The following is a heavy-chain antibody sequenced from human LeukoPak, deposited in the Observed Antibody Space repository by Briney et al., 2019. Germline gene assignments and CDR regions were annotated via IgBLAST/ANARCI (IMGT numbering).Heavy chain of an antibody. D-gene: IGHD3-3*01. CDR3: VRVVIIEYFYYMDV. J-gene: IGHJ6*03. CDR2: ISSRSNTI. V-gene: IGHV3-48*01. CDR1: GFTFSAYN. Sequence: GGSLRLSCAASGFTFSAYNMNQVRQAPGKGLEWVSYISSRSNTIYYAESVKGRLTISRDNDQNSLYLQMNSLRAEDTAVYYCVRVVIIEYFYYMDVWGKGTTVTVSS.